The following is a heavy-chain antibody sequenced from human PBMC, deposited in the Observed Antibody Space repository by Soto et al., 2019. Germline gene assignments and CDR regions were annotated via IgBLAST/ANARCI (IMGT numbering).Heavy chain of an antibody. CDR2: INSDGSST. V-gene: IGHV3-74*01. D-gene: IGHD3-3*01. Sequence: GGSLRLSCAASGFTFSNFWVHWVRQAPGKGLVWVSRINSDGSSTSYADSVKGRFTISRDNAKNTLYLQMNSLRAEDTAVYYCARALRRDYDFWSGSKANYYYYGMDVWGQGTTVTVSS. CDR1: GFTFSNFW. J-gene: IGHJ6*02. CDR3: ARALRRDYDFWSGSKANYYYYGMDV.